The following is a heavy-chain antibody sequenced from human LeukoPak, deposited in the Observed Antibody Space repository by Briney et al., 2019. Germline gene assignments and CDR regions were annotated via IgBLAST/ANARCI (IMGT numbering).Heavy chain of an antibody. CDR1: GLTFSSYW. CDR3: ARGDSGWGGGDAFHI. J-gene: IGHJ3*02. V-gene: IGHV3-7*01. D-gene: IGHD3-10*01. Sequence: GGSLRLSCAASGLTFSSYWMSWVRQAPGKGLEWVASIKQDGTETYYVDSVKGRFTISRDNAKNLLYLQMNSLRVDDTAMYYCARGDSGWGGGDAFHIWGQGTMVTVSS. CDR2: IKQDGTET.